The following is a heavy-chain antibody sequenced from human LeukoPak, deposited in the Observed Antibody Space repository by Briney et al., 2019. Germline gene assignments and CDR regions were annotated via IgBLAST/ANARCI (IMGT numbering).Heavy chain of an antibody. J-gene: IGHJ6*03. CDR3: ARLKDYYGSGSYLPYYYMDV. CDR1: GGSISSYY. CDR2: IYYSGST. Sequence: PSETLSLTCTVSGGSISSYYWSWIRQPPGKGLEWIAYIYYSGSTNYNPSLKSRVTISIDTSKNQFSLKLGSVTAADTAVYYCARLKDYYGSGSYLPYYYMDVWGKGTTVTVSS. D-gene: IGHD3-10*01. V-gene: IGHV4-59*08.